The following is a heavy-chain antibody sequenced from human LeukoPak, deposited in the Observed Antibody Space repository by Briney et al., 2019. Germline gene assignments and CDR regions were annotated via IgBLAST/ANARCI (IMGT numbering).Heavy chain of an antibody. CDR3: ARDGDIVVVPGCTFDY. CDR2: INPNSGGT. Sequence: ASVKVSCKASGYTFTGYYMHWVRQAPGQGLEWTGWINPNSGGTNYAQKFQGRVTMTRDTSISTAYMELSRLRSDDTAVYYCARDGDIVVVPGCTFDYWGQGTLVTVSS. D-gene: IGHD2-2*01. J-gene: IGHJ4*02. V-gene: IGHV1-2*02. CDR1: GYTFTGYY.